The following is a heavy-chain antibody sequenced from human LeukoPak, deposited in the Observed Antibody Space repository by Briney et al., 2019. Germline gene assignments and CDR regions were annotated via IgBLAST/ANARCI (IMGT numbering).Heavy chain of an antibody. CDR3: TTYYYDSSGYYYGISGRDV. J-gene: IGHJ6*02. V-gene: IGHV3-15*01. Sequence: KPGGSLRLSCAASGFTFSNAWMSWVRQAPGKGLEWVGRIKSKTDGGTTDYAAPVKGRFTISRDDSKNTLYLQMNSLKTEDTAVYYCTTYYYDSSGYYYGISGRDVWGQRTTVTVSS. CDR2: IKSKTDGGTT. D-gene: IGHD3-22*01. CDR1: GFTFSNAW.